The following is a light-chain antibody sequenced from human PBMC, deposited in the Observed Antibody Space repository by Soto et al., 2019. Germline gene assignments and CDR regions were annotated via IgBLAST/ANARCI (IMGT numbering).Light chain of an antibody. CDR2: QTS. V-gene: IGKV3-11*01. J-gene: IGKJ1*01. CDR3: HQRQSWPRK. Sequence: EIVLPQSPATLSSFPGDRVTLSFRSSQYISTRLALYPHRPGQAPRLLIYQTSIRAAGIPARFSASGSGTDFTLTISDVQPEDFALYYCHQRQSWPRKFGQGTKVDIK. CDR1: QYISTR.